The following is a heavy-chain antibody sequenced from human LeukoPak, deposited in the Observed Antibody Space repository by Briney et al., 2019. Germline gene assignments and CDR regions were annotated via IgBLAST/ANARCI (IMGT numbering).Heavy chain of an antibody. D-gene: IGHD6-6*01. CDR1: GFTLSTDC. Sequence: PGGSLRLSCAASGFTLSTDCMTWVCEAPGKGREWVANIKQDGSDKYYVDSVKGRFTISRDNAKNSLYLQMNSLRAEDTAVYYCARFRYSSSAFDYWGQGTLVTVSS. J-gene: IGHJ4*02. V-gene: IGHV3-7*01. CDR2: IKQDGSDK. CDR3: ARFRYSSSAFDY.